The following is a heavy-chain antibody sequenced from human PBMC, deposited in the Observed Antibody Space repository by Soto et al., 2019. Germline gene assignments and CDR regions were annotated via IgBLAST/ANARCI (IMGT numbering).Heavy chain of an antibody. CDR2: IYYSGTT. J-gene: IGHJ4*02. CDR3: TRGGGSFDY. V-gene: IGHV4-59*01. Sequence: QVQLQESGPGLEKPSETLSLTCTVSGGSISNYYWSWIRQPPGKGLEWMGYIYYSGTTNYNPSLKSRVTISVDTSKSQFSLKLSSVTAAETAVYYCTRGGGSFDYWGQGTLVTVSS. CDR1: GGSISNYY. D-gene: IGHD3-10*01.